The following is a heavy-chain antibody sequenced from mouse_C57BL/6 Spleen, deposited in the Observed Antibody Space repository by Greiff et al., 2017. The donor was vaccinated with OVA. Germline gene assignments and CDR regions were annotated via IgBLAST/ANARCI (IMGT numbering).Heavy chain of an antibody. J-gene: IGHJ2*01. V-gene: IGHV1-75*01. Sequence: VQVVESGPELVKPGASVKISCKASGYTFTDYYINWVKQRPGQGLEWIGWIFPGSGSTYYNEKFKGKATLTVDKSSSTAYMLLSSLTSEDSAVYFCARREGYGNYVRYFDYWGQGTTLTVSS. CDR2: IFPGSGST. CDR3: ARREGYGNYVRYFDY. CDR1: GYTFTDYY. D-gene: IGHD2-10*02.